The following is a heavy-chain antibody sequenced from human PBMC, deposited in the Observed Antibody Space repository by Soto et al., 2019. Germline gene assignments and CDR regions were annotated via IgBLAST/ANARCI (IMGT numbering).Heavy chain of an antibody. D-gene: IGHD3-22*01. CDR2: IYYSGST. J-gene: IGHJ4*02. V-gene: IGHV4-30-4*01. CDR1: GGSISSGDYY. CDR3: ARGLIDSGYYYYYFDY. Sequence: SETLSLTCTVSGGSISSGDYYWSWIRQPPGKGLEWIGYIYYSGSTYYNPSLKSRVTISVDTSKNQFSLKLSSVTAADTAVYYCARGLIDSGYYYYYFDYWGQGTLVTVSS.